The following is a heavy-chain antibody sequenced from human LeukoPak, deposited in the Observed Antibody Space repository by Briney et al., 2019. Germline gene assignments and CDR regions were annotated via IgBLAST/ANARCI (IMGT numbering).Heavy chain of an antibody. V-gene: IGHV3-23*01. J-gene: IGHJ3*02. CDR3: AKDTGLYSGLFAFDI. Sequence: PGGSLRLSCAASGFTFSDYAMTWVLQAPGKGLEWVSSISSRNGNTYYSDSVKGRFTISRDDSKNTLYLQMNTLRAEDTAIYYCAKDTGLYSGLFAFDIWGQGTLVTVSS. CDR2: ISSRNGNT. CDR1: GFTFSDYA. D-gene: IGHD5-12*01.